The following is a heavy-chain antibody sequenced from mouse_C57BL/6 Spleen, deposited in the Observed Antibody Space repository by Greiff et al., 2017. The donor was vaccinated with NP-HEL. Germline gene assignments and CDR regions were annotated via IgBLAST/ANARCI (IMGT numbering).Heavy chain of an antibody. CDR3: ARKGDDYEDYAMDY. CDR2: IWTGGGT. D-gene: IGHD2-4*01. CDR1: GFSLTSYA. V-gene: IGHV2-9-1*01. J-gene: IGHJ4*01. Sequence: VKLVESGPGLVAPSQSLSITCTVSGFSLTSYAISWVRQPPGKGLEWLGVIWTGGGTNYNSALKSRLSISKDNSKSQVFLKMNSLQTDDTARYYCARKGDDYEDYAMDYWGQGTSVTVSS.